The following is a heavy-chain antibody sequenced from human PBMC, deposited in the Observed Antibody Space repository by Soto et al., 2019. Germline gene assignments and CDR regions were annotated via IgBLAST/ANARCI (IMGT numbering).Heavy chain of an antibody. CDR2: IWYDGSNK. V-gene: IGHV3-33*01. Sequence: QVQLVESGGGVVQPGRSLRLSCAASGFTFSSYGMHWVRQAPGKGLEWVAVIWYDGSNKYYADSVKGRFTISRDNSKNTLYLQRNSLRAEDTAVYYCARDGLDYGGSDYWGQGTLVTVSS. D-gene: IGHD4-17*01. CDR3: ARDGLDYGGSDY. J-gene: IGHJ4*02. CDR1: GFTFSSYG.